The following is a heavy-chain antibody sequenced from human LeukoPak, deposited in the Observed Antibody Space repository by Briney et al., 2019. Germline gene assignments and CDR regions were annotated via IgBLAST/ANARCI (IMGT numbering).Heavy chain of an antibody. J-gene: IGHJ4*02. CDR1: GGSINSYN. V-gene: IGHV4-59*08. CDR3: ARFRGTSSWHQEVFDY. D-gene: IGHD2-15*01. CDR2: ISYNGSP. Sequence: SETLSLTCTVPGGSINSYNWNWIRQPPGKGLEWIGYISYNGSPDYNPSFKSRVTMSVDTSQGQFSLRLSSVTAADTAVYYCARFRGTSSWHQEVFDYWGQGAPVTVSS.